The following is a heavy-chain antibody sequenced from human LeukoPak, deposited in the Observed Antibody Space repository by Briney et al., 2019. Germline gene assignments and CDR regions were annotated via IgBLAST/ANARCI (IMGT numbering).Heavy chain of an antibody. D-gene: IGHD3-10*01. CDR1: GGSISSYY. CDR3: VRGGYYYGPSD. V-gene: IGHV4-4*07. CDR2: TYTSGSI. Sequence: SETLPLTCTVSGGSISSYYWSWIRQPAGKGLEWIGRTYTSGSINYNPSLKSRLTMSVDTSKNQFSLKLSSVTAADTAVYYCVRGGYYYGPSDWGQGTLVTVSS. J-gene: IGHJ4*02.